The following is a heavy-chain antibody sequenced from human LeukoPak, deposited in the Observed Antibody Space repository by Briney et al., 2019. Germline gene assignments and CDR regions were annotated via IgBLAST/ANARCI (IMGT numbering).Heavy chain of an antibody. Sequence: GGSLRLSCAASGFTFSSYAMHWVRQAPGKGLEWVAVISYDGSNKYYADSAKGRFTISRDNSKNTLYLQMNSLRAEDTAVYYCARDQAPYDFWSGYYGGYFDYWGQGTLVTVSS. D-gene: IGHD3-3*01. CDR1: GFTFSSYA. CDR3: ARDQAPYDFWSGYYGGYFDY. V-gene: IGHV3-30-3*01. CDR2: ISYDGSNK. J-gene: IGHJ4*02.